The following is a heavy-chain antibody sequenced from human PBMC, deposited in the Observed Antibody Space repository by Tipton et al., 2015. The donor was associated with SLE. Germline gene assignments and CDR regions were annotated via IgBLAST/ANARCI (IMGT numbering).Heavy chain of an antibody. Sequence: GLVKPSETLSLTCTVSGGSISSSSYYWGWIRQPPGRGLEWIGTIYYSGSTYYNPSLQSRLTISRDTSKNQFSLKVTSVTAADTAFYYCVRHLEEQVVQNWGQGTLVTVSS. D-gene: IGHD3-16*01. CDR1: GGSISSSSYY. CDR3: VRHLEEQVVQN. CDR2: IYYSGST. V-gene: IGHV4-39*01. J-gene: IGHJ4*02.